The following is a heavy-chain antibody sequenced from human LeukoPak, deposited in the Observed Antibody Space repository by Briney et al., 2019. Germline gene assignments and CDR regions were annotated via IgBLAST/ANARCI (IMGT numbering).Heavy chain of an antibody. D-gene: IGHD3-3*01. J-gene: IGHJ4*02. CDR2: ISAYNGNT. Sequence: ASVKVSCKASGYTFTIYGISWVRQAPGQGLEWMGWISAYNGNTNYAQKFQGRVTITADKSTSTAYMELSSLRSEDTAVYYCAGPLRSATNLDYWGQGTLVTVSS. V-gene: IGHV1-18*01. CDR1: GYTFTIYG. CDR3: AGPLRSATNLDY.